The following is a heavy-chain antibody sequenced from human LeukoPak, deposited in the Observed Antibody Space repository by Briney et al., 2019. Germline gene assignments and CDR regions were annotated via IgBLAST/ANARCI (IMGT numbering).Heavy chain of an antibody. CDR1: GFTFSDYY. CDR3: TRGGGYGSSWYVGNFDH. J-gene: IGHJ4*02. CDR2: ISGSSNTI. Sequence: GGSLRLSCTASGFTFSDYYLSWIRQAPGRGLEWVSYISGSSNTIYVANSLKGRFTISRDNAKNSLYLQMNILRAEDTAVYYCTRGGGYGSSWYVGNFDHCGQGALVTVSS. D-gene: IGHD6-13*01. V-gene: IGHV3-11*04.